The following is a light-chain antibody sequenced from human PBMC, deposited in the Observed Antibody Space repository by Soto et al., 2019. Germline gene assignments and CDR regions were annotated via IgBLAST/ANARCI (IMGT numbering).Light chain of an antibody. CDR2: DVS. J-gene: IGLJ1*01. Sequence: LTRPASGTSVHVGGIPISCNGTSSDVGGYNYVSWYQQHPGKAPKLMIYDVSNRPSGVSNRFSGSKSGNTASLTISGLQAEDEADYYCSSYTSSSTPYVFGTGTKVTVL. CDR3: SSYTSSSTPYV. CDR1: SSDVGGYNY. V-gene: IGLV2-14*01.